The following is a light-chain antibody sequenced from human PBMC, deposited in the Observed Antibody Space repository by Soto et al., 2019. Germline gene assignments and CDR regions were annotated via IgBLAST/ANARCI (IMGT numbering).Light chain of an antibody. CDR3: QQYKNWPPIT. V-gene: IGKV3-11*01. Sequence: EIVLTPSPATLSLSPGERASLSCRASQSVSAYLVWNPQKPGQAPRLVIYDIFTRATGVPTRISGSGSGTEFTPTISSLQSEDFAVYYCQQYKNWPPITFGQGTRVEIK. J-gene: IGKJ5*01. CDR1: QSVSAY. CDR2: DIF.